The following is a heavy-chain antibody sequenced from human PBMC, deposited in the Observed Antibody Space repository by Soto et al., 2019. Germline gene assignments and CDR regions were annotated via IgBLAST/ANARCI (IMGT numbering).Heavy chain of an antibody. CDR1: GGTFSSYA. J-gene: IGHJ6*02. CDR2: IIPIFGTA. CDR3: ARARYYGSGSYYPTPYYYYGMDV. D-gene: IGHD3-10*01. V-gene: IGHV1-69*05. Sequence: SVKVSCKASGGTFSSYAISWVRQAPGQGLEWMGGIIPIFGTANYAQKFQGRVTMTRDTSTSTVYMELSSLRSEDTAVYYCARARYYGSGSYYPTPYYYYGMDVWGQGTTVTVSS.